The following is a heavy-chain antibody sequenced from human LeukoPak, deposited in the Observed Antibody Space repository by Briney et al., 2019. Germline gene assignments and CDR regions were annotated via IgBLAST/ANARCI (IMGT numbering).Heavy chain of an antibody. CDR2: IYYSGST. D-gene: IGHD6-13*01. CDR3: ARDRAAALDY. CDR1: GGSISSYY. V-gene: IGHV4-39*07. J-gene: IGHJ4*02. Sequence: SETLSLTCNVSGGSISSYYWGWIRQPPGKGLEWIGSIYYSGSTYYNPSLKSRVTISVDTSKNQFSLKLSSVTAADTAVYYCARDRAAALDYWGQGTLVTVSS.